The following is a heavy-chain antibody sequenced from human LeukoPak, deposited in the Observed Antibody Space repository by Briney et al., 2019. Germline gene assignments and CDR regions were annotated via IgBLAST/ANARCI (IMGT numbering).Heavy chain of an antibody. Sequence: PGGSLRLSCAASGFTVSSNYMSWVRQAPGKGLEWVSVIYSGGSTYYADSVKGRFTISRDNSKNTLYLQMNSLRAEDTAVYYCARSNGILTGYYYFDYWGQGTLVTVSS. D-gene: IGHD3-9*01. CDR2: IYSGGST. CDR1: GFTVSSNY. CDR3: ARSNGILTGYYYFDY. J-gene: IGHJ4*02. V-gene: IGHV3-66*01.